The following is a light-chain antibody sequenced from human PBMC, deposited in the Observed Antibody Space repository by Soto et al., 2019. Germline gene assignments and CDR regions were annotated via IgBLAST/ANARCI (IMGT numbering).Light chain of an antibody. CDR2: RNN. CDR3: AAWDDSLSGRV. CDR1: SSNIGSNY. J-gene: IGLJ2*01. Sequence: QSVLTQPPSASGTPGQRVTISCSGSSSNIGSNYVYWYQQLPGTAPKLLIYRNNQRPSGVPDRFSGSKSCSSASLATSGLLSEDEADYYCAAWDDSLSGRVFGGGTKVTVL. V-gene: IGLV1-47*01.